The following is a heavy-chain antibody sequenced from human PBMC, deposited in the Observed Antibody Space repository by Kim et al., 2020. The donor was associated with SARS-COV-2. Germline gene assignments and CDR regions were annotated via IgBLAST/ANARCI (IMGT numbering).Heavy chain of an antibody. Sequence: DSVKGRFTISRDSSKNTLYLQMNSLRAEDTAVYYCEKGKGHSSSWYPFDYWGQGTLVTVSS. D-gene: IGHD6-13*01. J-gene: IGHJ4*02. CDR3: EKGKGHSSSWYPFDY. V-gene: IGHV3-23*01.